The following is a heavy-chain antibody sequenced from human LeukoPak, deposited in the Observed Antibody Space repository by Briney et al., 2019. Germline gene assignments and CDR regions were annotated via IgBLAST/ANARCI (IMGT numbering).Heavy chain of an antibody. D-gene: IGHD4-17*01. J-gene: IGHJ6*02. V-gene: IGHV3-30*04. CDR1: GFTFSRYT. CDR3: AKDSYGDFEYYYYYYGMDV. Sequence: GSLRLSCAASGFTFSRYTMHWVRQAPGKGLEWVAVISYDGSNKYYADSVKGRFTISRDNSKNTLYLQMNSLRAEDTAVYYCAKDSYGDFEYYYYYYGMDVWGQGTTVTVSS. CDR2: ISYDGSNK.